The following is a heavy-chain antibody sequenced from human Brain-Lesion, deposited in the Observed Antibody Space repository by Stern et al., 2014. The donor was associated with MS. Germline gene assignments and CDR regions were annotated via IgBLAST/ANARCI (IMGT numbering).Heavy chain of an antibody. CDR3: ARGRVVPGFQYYATDV. CDR1: GGSISSGGYY. V-gene: IGHV4-61*02. J-gene: IGHJ6*02. D-gene: IGHD2-2*01. CDR2: IFNSGST. Sequence: VQLVESGPGLVKPSQTLSLSCTVSGGSISSGGYYWSWIRQPAGKGLEWIGRIFNSGSTSYNPSLKSRVTISIDTSKNHFSLRRTSRTAADTAVYYCARGRVVPGFQYYATDVWGQGTTVIVSS.